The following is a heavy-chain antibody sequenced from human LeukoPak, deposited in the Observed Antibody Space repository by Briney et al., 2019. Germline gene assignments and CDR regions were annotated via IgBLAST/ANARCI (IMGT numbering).Heavy chain of an antibody. J-gene: IGHJ4*02. CDR1: GYTFTGYY. CDR2: INPNSGGT. V-gene: IGHV1-2*02. CDR3: ASLDGYCSSTSCYLFDY. Sequence: ASVKVSCKASGYTFTGYYMHWVRQAPGHGLEWMGWINPNSGGTNYAQKFQGRVTMTRDTSISTAYMELSRLRSDDTAVYYCASLDGYCSSTSCYLFDYWGQGTLVTVSS. D-gene: IGHD2-2*03.